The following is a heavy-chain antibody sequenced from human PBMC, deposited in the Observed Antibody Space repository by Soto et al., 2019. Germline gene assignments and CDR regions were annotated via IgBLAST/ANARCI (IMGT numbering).Heavy chain of an antibody. Sequence: EVQLVESGGGLVKPGGSLRLSCAASGFTFSSYSMNWVRQAPGKGLEWVSSISSSSSYIYYADSVKGRFTISRDNAKNSLYLQMNSLRAEDTAVYYCARDLWATVETHPLWYFDLGGRGTLVTVSS. CDR2: ISSSSSYI. D-gene: IGHD4-17*01. J-gene: IGHJ2*01. CDR3: ARDLWATVETHPLWYFDL. V-gene: IGHV3-21*01. CDR1: GFTFSSYS.